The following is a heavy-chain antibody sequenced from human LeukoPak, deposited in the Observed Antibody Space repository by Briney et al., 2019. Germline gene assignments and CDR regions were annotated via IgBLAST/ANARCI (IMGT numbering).Heavy chain of an antibody. CDR3: ARAALSITIFGVVITHYFDY. D-gene: IGHD3-3*01. J-gene: IGHJ4*02. CDR2: IYYSGST. Sequence: SETLSLTCTVSGGSISSYYWSWIRQPPGKGLEWIGYIYYSGSTNYNPSLKSRVTISVDTSKNQFSLKLSSVTAADTAVYYCARAALSITIFGVVITHYFDYWGQGTLVTVSS. CDR1: GGSISSYY. V-gene: IGHV4-59*12.